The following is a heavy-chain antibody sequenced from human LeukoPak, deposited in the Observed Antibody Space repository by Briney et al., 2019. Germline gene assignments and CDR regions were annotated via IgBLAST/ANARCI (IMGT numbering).Heavy chain of an antibody. V-gene: IGHV3-43*02. Sequence: GGSLRLSCAASGFTFDDYTMHWVRQAPGKGLEWVSLISGDGINTYCADSVKGRFTISRDNSKNSLYLQMSSLTAEDTALYYCAKDMSGYSYGPEYWGQGTLVTVSS. D-gene: IGHD5-18*01. J-gene: IGHJ4*02. CDR1: GFTFDDYT. CDR3: AKDMSGYSYGPEY. CDR2: ISGDGINT.